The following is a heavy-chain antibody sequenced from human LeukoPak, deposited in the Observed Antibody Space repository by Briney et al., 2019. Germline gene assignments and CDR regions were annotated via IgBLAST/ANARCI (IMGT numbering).Heavy chain of an antibody. CDR2: IKQDGSEK. D-gene: IGHD6-19*01. Sequence: GGSLRLSCEASGFSFSTYWMSWVRQAPGKGLEWVANIKQDGSEKYYVDSVKGRFTISRDNAKNSLYLQMNSLRVEDTAVYYCARAWSYSTGWYNYWGQGTLVTVSS. CDR3: ARAWSYSTGWYNY. J-gene: IGHJ4*02. V-gene: IGHV3-7*04. CDR1: GFSFSTYW.